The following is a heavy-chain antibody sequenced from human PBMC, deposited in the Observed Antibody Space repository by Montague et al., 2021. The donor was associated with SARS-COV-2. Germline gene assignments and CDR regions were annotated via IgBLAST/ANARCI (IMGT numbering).Heavy chain of an antibody. D-gene: IGHD1-1*01. Sequence: SETLSLTCTVSGYSISSGDYWGWIRQPPGKGLEWIGRIYRNGNTYYNPSLKSRVTISVDTSKNQFSLKLRSVTAADTAVYYCARVGISYDPGDASYGMDVWGQGTTVTVSS. V-gene: IGHV4-38-2*02. CDR1: GYSISSGDY. J-gene: IGHJ6*02. CDR2: IYRNGNT. CDR3: ARVGISYDPGDASYGMDV.